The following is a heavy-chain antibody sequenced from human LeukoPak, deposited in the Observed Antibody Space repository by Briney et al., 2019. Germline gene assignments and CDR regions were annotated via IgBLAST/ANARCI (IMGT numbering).Heavy chain of an antibody. D-gene: IGHD3-9*01. CDR3: ARAKDYDILTGYYESGYYYGMDV. CDR2: IIPIFGTA. J-gene: IGHJ6*04. V-gene: IGHV1-69*13. CDR1: GGTFSSYA. Sequence: SVKVSCKASGGTFSSYAIGWVRQAPGQGLEWMGGIIPIFGTANYAQKFQGRVTITADESTSTAYMELSSLRSEDTAVYYCARAKDYDILTGYYESGYYYGMDVWGKGTTVTVSS.